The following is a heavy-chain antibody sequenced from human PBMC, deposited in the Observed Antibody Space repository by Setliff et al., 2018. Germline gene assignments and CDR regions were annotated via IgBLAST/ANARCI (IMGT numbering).Heavy chain of an antibody. V-gene: IGHV4-61*01. D-gene: IGHD1-26*01. J-gene: IGHJ3*02. CDR1: GGSISSSSYY. Sequence: SETLSLTCTVSGGSISSSSYYWSWIRQPPGKGLEWIGYVGYNGNTHYNPSLNSRVTMPVDTSKNQFSLKLTSVSAADTAVYYCARWGENSGRPDWRAFDIWGQGTMVTVSS. CDR2: VGYNGNT. CDR3: ARWGENSGRPDWRAFDI.